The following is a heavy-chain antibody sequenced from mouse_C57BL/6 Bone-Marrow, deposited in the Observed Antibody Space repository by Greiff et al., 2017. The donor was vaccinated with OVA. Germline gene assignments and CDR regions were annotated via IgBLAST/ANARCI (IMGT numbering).Heavy chain of an antibody. V-gene: IGHV1-15*01. J-gene: IGHJ2*01. Sequence: QVQLQQSGAELVRPGASVTLSCKASGYTFTDYEMHWVKQTPVHGLEWIGAIDPETGGTAYNQKFKGKAILTADKSSSTAYMELRSLTSEDSAVYYCTAPYGNYAYIDYWGQGTTLTVSS. CDR3: TAPYGNYAYIDY. CDR2: IDPETGGT. CDR1: GYTFTDYE. D-gene: IGHD2-1*01.